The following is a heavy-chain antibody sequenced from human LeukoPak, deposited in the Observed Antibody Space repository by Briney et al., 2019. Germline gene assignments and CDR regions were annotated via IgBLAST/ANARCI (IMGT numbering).Heavy chain of an antibody. CDR1: GFTFSDYY. D-gene: IGHD3-10*01. CDR2: ISSSSSYT. CDR3: ARVPYYYGSGSYYSSYYFYY. J-gene: IGHJ4*02. Sequence: GGSLRLSCAASGFTFSDYYMSWIRQAPGQGLEWVSYISSSSSYTNYADSVKGRFTISRDNAKNSLYLQMNSLRAEDTAVYYCARVPYYYGSGSYYSSYYFYYWGQGTLVTVPS. V-gene: IGHV3-11*06.